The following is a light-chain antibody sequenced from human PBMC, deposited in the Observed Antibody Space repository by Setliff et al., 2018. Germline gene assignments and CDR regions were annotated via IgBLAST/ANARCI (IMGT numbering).Light chain of an antibody. CDR3: SSYTSSSTYV. CDR2: DVS. V-gene: IGLV2-14*01. Sequence: LTQPASVSGSPGQSITISCTGTSSDVGGYNYVSWYQQHPGKAPKLMIYDVSKRPSGVSNRFSGSKSGNTASLTISGLQAEDEADYYCSSYTSSSTYVFGTGTKV. J-gene: IGLJ1*01. CDR1: SSDVGGYNY.